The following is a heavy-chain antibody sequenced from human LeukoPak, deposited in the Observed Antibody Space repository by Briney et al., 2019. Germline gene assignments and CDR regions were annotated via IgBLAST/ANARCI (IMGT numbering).Heavy chain of an antibody. CDR2: IYTSGST. Sequence: SETLSLTCTVSGGAISIYYGSWVPQPAGKGLEWIGRIYTSGSTNYNPSLKSRVTMSVDTSKNQFSLKLSSVTAADTAGYYCAERLSKLITPDDGFDYWGQGTLVTVSS. CDR1: GGAISIYY. V-gene: IGHV4-4*07. CDR3: AERLSKLITPDDGFDY. D-gene: IGHD6-25*01. J-gene: IGHJ4*02.